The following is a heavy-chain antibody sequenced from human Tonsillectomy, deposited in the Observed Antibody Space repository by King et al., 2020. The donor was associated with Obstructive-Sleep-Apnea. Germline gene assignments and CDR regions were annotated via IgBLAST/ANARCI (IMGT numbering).Heavy chain of an antibody. Sequence: VQLVESGGGLVKPGGSLRLSCAASGFTFRSYSMNCVRQAGKGLEWVSSISSSGSYIYYADSVKGRFTISRDNAKNALYLQMNSLRAEDTAVYYCARADGSGSFYFDYWGQGTLVTVSS. J-gene: IGHJ4*02. CDR2: ISSSGSYI. CDR1: GFTFRSYS. D-gene: IGHD3-10*01. V-gene: IGHV3-21*01. CDR3: ARADGSGSFYFDY.